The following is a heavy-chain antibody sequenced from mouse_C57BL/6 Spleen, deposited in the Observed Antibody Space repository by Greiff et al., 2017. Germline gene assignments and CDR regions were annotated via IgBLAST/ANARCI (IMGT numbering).Heavy chain of an antibody. CDR1: GYTFTSYW. CDR2: IDPSDSYT. V-gene: IGHV1-59*01. D-gene: IGHD1-1*01. CDR3: ARRGTTEVAHLDFEG. J-gene: IGHJ1*03. Sequence: QVQLQQPGAELVRPGTSVKLSCKASGYTFTSYWMHWVKQRPGQGLEWIGVIDPSDSYTNYTQKFKGKATLTVDTSSSTAYMQLSSLTSEDSAVYYCARRGTTEVAHLDFEGWGTGTTVTVSS.